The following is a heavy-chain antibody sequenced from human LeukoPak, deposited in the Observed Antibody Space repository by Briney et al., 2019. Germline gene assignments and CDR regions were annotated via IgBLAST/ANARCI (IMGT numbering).Heavy chain of an antibody. J-gene: IGHJ4*02. Sequence: SETLSLTCTVSGGSISSYYWSWIRQPPGKGLEWIGYIYYSGSTNYNASLESRVTISVDTPKNQFSLKLSSVTAADAAVYYCARQYSSSSHFDYWGQGALVTVSS. CDR3: ARQYSSSSHFDY. D-gene: IGHD6-6*01. CDR2: IYYSGST. CDR1: GGSISSYY. V-gene: IGHV4-59*08.